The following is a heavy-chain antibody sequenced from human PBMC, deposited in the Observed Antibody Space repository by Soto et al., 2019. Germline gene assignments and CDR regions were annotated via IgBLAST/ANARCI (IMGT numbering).Heavy chain of an antibody. J-gene: IGHJ3*02. CDR3: ASQGDYMVFDI. CDR1: VGTFSSYS. Sequence: QVQLVQSGAEVKKPGSSVKVSCKASVGTFSSYSFNWVRQAPGQGLEWMGRTVPILALTNYAHKFQGRVTISADKSTSTAYMELSSLRSEDTAVYYCASQGDYMVFDIWGEGTMVTVSS. D-gene: IGHD4-17*01. CDR2: TVPILALT. V-gene: IGHV1-69*02.